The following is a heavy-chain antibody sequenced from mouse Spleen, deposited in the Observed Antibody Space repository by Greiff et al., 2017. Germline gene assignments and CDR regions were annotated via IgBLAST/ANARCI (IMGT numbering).Heavy chain of an antibody. Sequence: EVQGVESVAELVRPGASVKLSCTASGFNIKNTYMHWVKQRPEQGLEWIGRIDPANGNTKYAPKFQGKATITADTSSNTAYLQLSSLTSEDTAIYYCARGIYYDYDRAMDYCGHGTSVTVSS. D-gene: IGHD2-4*01. CDR3: ARGIYYDYDRAMDY. CDR1: GFNIKNTY. V-gene: IGHV14-3*01. J-gene: IGHJ4*01. CDR2: IDPANGNT.